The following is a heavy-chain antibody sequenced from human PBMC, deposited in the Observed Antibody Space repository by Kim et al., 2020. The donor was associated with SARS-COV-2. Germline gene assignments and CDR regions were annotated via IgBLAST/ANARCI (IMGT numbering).Heavy chain of an antibody. CDR3: AKDRGGYYFGMDV. V-gene: IGHV3-11*05. D-gene: IGHD3-10*01. J-gene: IGHJ6*02. Sequence: YAHSVKGRFTISRDNAKNSLYLQMNTLRVEDTAVYYCAKDRGGYYFGMDVWGQGTTVTVSS.